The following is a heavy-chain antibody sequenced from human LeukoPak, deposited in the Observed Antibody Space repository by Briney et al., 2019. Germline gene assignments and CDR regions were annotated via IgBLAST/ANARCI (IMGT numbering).Heavy chain of an antibody. CDR2: IYHIGTT. Sequence: SETLSLTCTVSGYSISNAYYWGWIRQPPGKGLEWIGTIYHIGTTYYNPSLKSRVTISLDTSKNQFSLKLSSVTAADTAVYYCTRDTGTTGEVKFDPWGQGTLVTVSS. V-gene: IGHV4-38-2*02. CDR3: TRDTGTTGEVKFDP. D-gene: IGHD4-17*01. J-gene: IGHJ5*02. CDR1: GYSISNAYY.